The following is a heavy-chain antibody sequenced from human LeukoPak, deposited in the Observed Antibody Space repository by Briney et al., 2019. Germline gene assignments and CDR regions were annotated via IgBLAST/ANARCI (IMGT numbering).Heavy chain of an antibody. J-gene: IGHJ3*02. V-gene: IGHV4-59*08. CDR2: IYYSGST. CDR3: ARSSIAAAWYAVFDI. Sequence: SETLSLTCTVSGGSVSRYYWNWIRQPPGKGLEWIGYIYYSGSTNYNPSLKSRVTISVDTSKNQFSLKLSSVTAADTAVYYCARSSIAAAWYAVFDIWGQGTMVTVSS. D-gene: IGHD6-13*01. CDR1: GGSVSRYY.